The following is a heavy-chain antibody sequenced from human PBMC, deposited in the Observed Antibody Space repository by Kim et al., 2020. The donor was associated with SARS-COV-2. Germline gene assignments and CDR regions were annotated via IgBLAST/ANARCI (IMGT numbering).Heavy chain of an antibody. V-gene: IGHV3-48*03. J-gene: IGHJ6*02. CDR3: ARDSRAAAGFYYYGMDV. CDR1: GFTFSSYE. Sequence: GGSLRLSCAASGFTFSSYEMNWVRQAPGKGLEWVSYISSSGSTIYYADSVKGRFTISRDNAKNSLYLQMNSLRAEDTAVYYCARDSRAAAGFYYYGMDVWGQGTTVTVSS. CDR2: ISSSGSTI. D-gene: IGHD6-13*01.